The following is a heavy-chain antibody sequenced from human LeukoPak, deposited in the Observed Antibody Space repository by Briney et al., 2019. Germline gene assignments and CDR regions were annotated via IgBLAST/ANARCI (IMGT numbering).Heavy chain of an antibody. D-gene: IGHD3-9*01. CDR3: ARDRKDYDILTGCYKEAWFDP. Sequence: GASVKVSCKASGGTFSSYAISWVRQAPGQGLEWMGGIIPIFGTANYAQKFQGRVTITADESTSTAYMELSSLRSEDTAVYYCARDRKDYDILTGCYKEAWFDPWGQGTLVTVSS. J-gene: IGHJ5*02. CDR1: GGTFSSYA. CDR2: IIPIFGTA. V-gene: IGHV1-69*13.